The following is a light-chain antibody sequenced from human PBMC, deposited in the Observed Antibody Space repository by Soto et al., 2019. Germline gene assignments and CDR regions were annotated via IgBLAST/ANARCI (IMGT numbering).Light chain of an antibody. Sequence: SALTQPASVSGSPGQSITISCTGTSSDVGSYNLVSWYQQHPGKAPKLMIYEGSKRPSGVSNRFSGSNSGNTASLTISGLQAEDEADYFCFSYAGSSTYVFGTGTKVTVL. V-gene: IGLV2-23*01. J-gene: IGLJ1*01. CDR3: FSYAGSSTYV. CDR2: EGS. CDR1: SSDVGSYNL.